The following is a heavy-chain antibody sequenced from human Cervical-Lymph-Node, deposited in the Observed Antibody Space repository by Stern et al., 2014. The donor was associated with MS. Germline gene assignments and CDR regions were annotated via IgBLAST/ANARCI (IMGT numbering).Heavy chain of an antibody. CDR3: ARERDYGQYYYYGMDV. V-gene: IGHV3-74*03. Sequence: VQLVESGGGLLQPGGSVRLSCAASGFTFSDYWMHCVRQAPGNGLVWVARIHSDEPTREYADSVKGRFTISRDVAKTTLYLQINSLRAEDTAVYYCARERDYGQYYYYGMDVWGQGTTVTVSS. CDR1: GFTFSDYW. J-gene: IGHJ6*02. CDR2: IHSDEPTR. D-gene: IGHD4-17*01.